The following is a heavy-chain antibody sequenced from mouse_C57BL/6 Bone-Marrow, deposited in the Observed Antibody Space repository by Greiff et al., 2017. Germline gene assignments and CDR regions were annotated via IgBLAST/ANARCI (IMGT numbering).Heavy chain of an antibody. J-gene: IGHJ3*01. Sequence: EVQLVESGAELVRPGASVKLSCTASGFNIKDDYMHWVKQRPEQGLEWIGWIDPENGDTEYASKFQGKATITAGTSSNTAYLQLSSLTSEDTAVYYCTPYYYGSLFAYWGQGTLVTVSA. CDR3: TPYYYGSLFAY. CDR2: IDPENGDT. D-gene: IGHD1-1*01. CDR1: GFNIKDDY. V-gene: IGHV14-4*01.